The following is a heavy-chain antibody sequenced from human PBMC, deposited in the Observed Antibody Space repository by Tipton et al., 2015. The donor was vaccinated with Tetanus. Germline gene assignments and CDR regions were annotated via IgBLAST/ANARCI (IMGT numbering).Heavy chain of an antibody. CDR1: GASISSGGYF. Sequence: TLSLTCSVSGASISSGGYFWNWIRHRPGKGLEWIGRTYIRGTTTYNPSLKSRVTISVDTSENQMSLRLTSVTAADTAVYYCARDRGDTGTVNWFDPWGQGTLVTVSS. D-gene: IGHD1-1*01. CDR2: TYIRGTT. V-gene: IGHV4-61*02. J-gene: IGHJ5*02. CDR3: ARDRGDTGTVNWFDP.